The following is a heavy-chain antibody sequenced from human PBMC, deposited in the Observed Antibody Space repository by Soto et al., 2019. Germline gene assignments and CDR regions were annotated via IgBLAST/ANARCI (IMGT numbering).Heavy chain of an antibody. CDR2: IDHSGST. Sequence: QVQLQESGPGLVKPSGTLSLTCAVSGGSISSTNWWNWVRQPPGKGLEWIGEIDHSGSTNYNPSLNSRGTMTVDKPKNQFSLKLSAVTAAATAVYYCVRDSGNGWKDYWGQGTLVTVSS. J-gene: IGHJ4*02. V-gene: IGHV4-4*02. CDR1: GGSISSTNW. CDR3: VRDSGNGWKDY. D-gene: IGHD6-19*01.